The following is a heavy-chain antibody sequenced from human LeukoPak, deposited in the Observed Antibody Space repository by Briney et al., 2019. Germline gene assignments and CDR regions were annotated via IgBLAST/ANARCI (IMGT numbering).Heavy chain of an antibody. CDR1: GFTFSTYA. CDR2: ISGSGDST. D-gene: IGHD6-19*01. Sequence: GGSLRLSCAASGFTFSTYAMTWVRQAPGKGLEWVSAISGSGDSTYYADSVKGRFTISRDNSKNTLYLQMNSLRAEDTAVYYCAKGGSGWYLYYFDYWGQGTLVTVSS. J-gene: IGHJ4*02. V-gene: IGHV3-23*01. CDR3: AKGGSGWYLYYFDY.